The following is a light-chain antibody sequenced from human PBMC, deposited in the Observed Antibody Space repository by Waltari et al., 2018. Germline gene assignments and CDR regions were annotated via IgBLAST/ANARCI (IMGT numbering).Light chain of an antibody. J-gene: IGLJ2*01. CDR2: RNY. CDR1: SSNIGSNY. CDR3: AAWDDSLRGVV. V-gene: IGLV1-47*01. Sequence: QSVLTQPPSASGTPGQRVTISCSGSSSNIGSNYVSWYQQLSGTAPKLPIYRNYQRPSGVPDRFSGSKSGTSASLAISGLRSEDEADYYCAAWDDSLRGVVFGGGTKLTVL.